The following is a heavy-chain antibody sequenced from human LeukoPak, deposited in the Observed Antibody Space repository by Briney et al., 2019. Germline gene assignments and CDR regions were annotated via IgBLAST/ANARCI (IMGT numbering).Heavy chain of an antibody. CDR3: ARPRYYDSSGYSHTHAFDI. V-gene: IGHV3-30*19. J-gene: IGHJ3*02. Sequence: GGSLRLSCAASGFTFSSYGMHWVRQAPGKGLEWVAVISYDGSNKYYADSVKGRFTISRDNSKNTLYLQMNSLRAEDTAVYYCARPRYYDSSGYSHTHAFDIWGQGTMVTVSS. CDR2: ISYDGSNK. D-gene: IGHD3-22*01. CDR1: GFTFSSYG.